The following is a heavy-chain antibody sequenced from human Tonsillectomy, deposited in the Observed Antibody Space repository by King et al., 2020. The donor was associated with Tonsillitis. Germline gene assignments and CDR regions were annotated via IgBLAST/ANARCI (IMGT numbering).Heavy chain of an antibody. J-gene: IGHJ5*02. CDR1: GFTFSSFW. CDR2: INSDGSSA. D-gene: IGHD2-2*01. V-gene: IGHV3-74*01. CDR3: ARDLVVPADLYTWFDP. Sequence: VQLVESGGGLVQPGGSLRLSCAASGFTFSSFWMHWVRQAPGKGLVWVSRINSDGSSASYADSVKGRFTISRENGKNTLYLQMNSLRAEDTAVYYCARDLVVPADLYTWFDPWGQGTLVTVSS.